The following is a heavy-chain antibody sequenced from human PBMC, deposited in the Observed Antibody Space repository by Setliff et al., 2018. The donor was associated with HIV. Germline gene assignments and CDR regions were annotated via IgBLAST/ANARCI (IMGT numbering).Heavy chain of an antibody. CDR1: GGSISSHY. J-gene: IGHJ3*02. V-gene: IGHV4-59*11. D-gene: IGHD3-22*01. Sequence: SETLSLTCTVSGGSISSHYWSWIRQPPGKGLEWIGYIYYSGSTNYNPSLKSRVTISVDTSKNQFSLKLSSATAADTAVYYCARDRRIYYDSSGYYDAFDIWGQGTMVTVSS. CDR3: ARDRRIYYDSSGYYDAFDI. CDR2: IYYSGST.